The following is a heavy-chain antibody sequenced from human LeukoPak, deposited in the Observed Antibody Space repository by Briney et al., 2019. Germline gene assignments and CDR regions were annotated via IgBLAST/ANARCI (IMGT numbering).Heavy chain of an antibody. CDR1: GFTFNSYW. V-gene: IGHV3-74*01. Sequence: GGSLRLSCAASGFTFNSYWMHWVRQDPEKGLVWVSRINSDGSSTSYADSVKGRFTISRDNAKNTLYLQVNSLRAEDSAVYYCARGYSYGDYFDYWGQGTLVTISS. CDR3: ARGYSYGDYFDY. D-gene: IGHD5-18*01. CDR2: INSDGSST. J-gene: IGHJ4*02.